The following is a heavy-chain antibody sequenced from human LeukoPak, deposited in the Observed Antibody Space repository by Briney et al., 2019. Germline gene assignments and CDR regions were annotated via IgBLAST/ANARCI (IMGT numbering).Heavy chain of an antibody. Sequence: PSETLSLTCAVSGYSISSSNWWGWIRQPPGKGLEWIGYIYYSGSIYYNPSLKSRVTMSVDTSKNQFSLKLSSVTAVDTAVYYCARTMSSSHTVYGMDVWGQGTMVTVSS. CDR2: IYYSGSI. CDR1: GYSISSSNW. D-gene: IGHD2-2*02. J-gene: IGHJ6*02. V-gene: IGHV4-28*05. CDR3: ARTMSSSHTVYGMDV.